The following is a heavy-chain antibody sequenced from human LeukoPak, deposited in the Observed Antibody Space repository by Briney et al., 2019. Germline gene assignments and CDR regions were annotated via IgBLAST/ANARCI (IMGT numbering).Heavy chain of an antibody. Sequence: PSETLSLTCAVYGGSFSGYYWSWIRQPAGKGLEWIGRIFTTGGANYNPSLKSRVTMSLDTSKNLFSLKLNSVTAADTAVYYCVRDGPSWGLLWGQGALVPVSS. CDR3: VRDGPSWGLL. CDR2: IFTTGGA. D-gene: IGHD7-27*01. J-gene: IGHJ4*02. V-gene: IGHV4-4*07. CDR1: GGSFSGYY.